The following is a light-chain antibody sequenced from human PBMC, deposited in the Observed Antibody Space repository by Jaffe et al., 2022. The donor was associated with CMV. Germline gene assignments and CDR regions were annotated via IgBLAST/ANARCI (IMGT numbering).Light chain of an antibody. V-gene: IGKV1-39*01. Sequence: DIQMTQSPSSLSASVGDRVNITCRASEDIASYLNWYQQKPGKAPGALIYGAFRLSSGVPSRFSGSGSGTDFTLTITSLQPEDFATYFCQQSYSRPRTFGQGTKVDLK. CDR3: QQSYSRPRT. CDR2: GAF. J-gene: IGKJ1*01. CDR1: EDIASY.